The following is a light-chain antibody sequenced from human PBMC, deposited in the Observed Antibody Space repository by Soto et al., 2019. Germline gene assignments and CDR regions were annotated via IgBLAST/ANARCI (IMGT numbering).Light chain of an antibody. V-gene: IGLV1-40*01. CDR2: GNS. CDR3: QSYDSSLSVVV. Sequence: QSVLTQPPSVSGAPGQRVTISCTGSSSNFGAGYDVHWYQQLPGTAPKLLIYGNSNRPSGVPDRFSGSKSGTSASLAITGLQAEDEADYYCQSYDSSLSVVVFGGGTQLTVL. J-gene: IGLJ2*01. CDR1: SSNFGAGYD.